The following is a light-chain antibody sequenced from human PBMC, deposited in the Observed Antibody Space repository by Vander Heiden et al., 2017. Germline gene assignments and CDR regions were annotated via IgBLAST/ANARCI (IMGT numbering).Light chain of an antibody. CDR1: KLGDKS. Sequence: SYARTQPPSVAVSPGQTASIHGSGNKLGDKSACWYQQKPGPSPVLVNYQDSKRPSGIPERFCGSNSGNTANPTISGTQAVYEAYYYCLAWDSSTSVFGGGTKLTVL. CDR3: LAWDSSTSV. V-gene: IGLV3-1*01. J-gene: IGLJ2*01. CDR2: QDS.